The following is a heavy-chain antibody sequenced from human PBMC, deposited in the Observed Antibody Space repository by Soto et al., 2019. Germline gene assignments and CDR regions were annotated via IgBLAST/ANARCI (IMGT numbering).Heavy chain of an antibody. CDR3: ARDAPYYYDSSGYYYEDAFDI. D-gene: IGHD3-22*01. CDR2: ISAYNGNT. J-gene: IGHJ3*02. Sequence: VSVKGSCKASGYGFTSYGISWVRQAPGQGLEWMGWISAYNGNTNYAQKLQGRVTMTTDTSTSTAYMELRSLRSDDTAVYYCARDAPYYYDSSGYYYEDAFDIWGQGTMVTVSS. V-gene: IGHV1-18*01. CDR1: GYGFTSYG.